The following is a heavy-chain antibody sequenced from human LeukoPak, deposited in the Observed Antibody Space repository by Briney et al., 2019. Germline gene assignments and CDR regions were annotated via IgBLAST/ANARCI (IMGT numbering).Heavy chain of an antibody. Sequence: GGSLRLSCAASGSTFSSYDMHWVRQAPGKGLEWVAVISYDGSNKYYADSVKGRFTISRDNSKNTLYLQMNSLRAEDTAVYYCARDYGSGWSPSYYFDYWGQGTLVTVSS. D-gene: IGHD6-19*01. CDR2: ISYDGSNK. V-gene: IGHV3-30-3*01. J-gene: IGHJ4*02. CDR1: GSTFSSYD. CDR3: ARDYGSGWSPSYYFDY.